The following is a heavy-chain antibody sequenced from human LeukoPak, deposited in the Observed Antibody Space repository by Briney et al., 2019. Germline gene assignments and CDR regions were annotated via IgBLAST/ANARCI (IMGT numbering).Heavy chain of an antibody. J-gene: IGHJ4*02. V-gene: IGHV4-59*08. CDR3: ARRGYSSGWYEGYFDY. Sequence: SETLSLTCTVSGGSISSYYWTWSRQAPGEGLEWIGHIHYSGGTNYNPALKSRVTIAVDTSKNQFSLKLSSVTAADTAVYHCARRGYSSGWYEGYFDYWGQGTLVTVSS. CDR1: GGSISSYY. D-gene: IGHD6-19*01. CDR2: IHYSGGT.